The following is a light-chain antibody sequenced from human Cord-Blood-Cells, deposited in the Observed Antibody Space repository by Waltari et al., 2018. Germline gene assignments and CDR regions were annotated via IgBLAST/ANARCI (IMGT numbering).Light chain of an antibody. J-gene: IGLJ1*01. CDR3: CSYAGSSYV. V-gene: IGLV2-23*02. CDR1: SSDFGSYNL. CDR2: EVS. Sequence: QSALTQPASVSGSPGPSITIPCTGTSSDFGSYNLVSWYQQHPGKAPKLMIYEVSKRPSGVSNRFSGSKSGNTASLTISGLQAEDEADYYCCSYAGSSYVFGTGTKVTVL.